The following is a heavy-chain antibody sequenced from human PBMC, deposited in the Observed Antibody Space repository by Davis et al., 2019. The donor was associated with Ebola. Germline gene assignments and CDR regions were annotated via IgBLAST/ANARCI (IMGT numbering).Heavy chain of an antibody. CDR3: ARASSSWHPYFDY. D-gene: IGHD6-13*01. CDR1: GFTFKSYN. CDR2: IGGSRSHI. Sequence: GESLKISCAASGFTFKSYNMNWVRQAPGKGLEWVSFIGGSRSHIYYADSVKGRFTISRDNSKNTLYLQMNSLRAEDTAVYYCARASSSWHPYFDYWGQGTLVTVSS. V-gene: IGHV3-21*01. J-gene: IGHJ4*02.